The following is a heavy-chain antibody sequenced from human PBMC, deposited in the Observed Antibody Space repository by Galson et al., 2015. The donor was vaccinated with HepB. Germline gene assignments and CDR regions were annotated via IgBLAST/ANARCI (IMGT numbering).Heavy chain of an antibody. J-gene: IGHJ6*03. CDR2: IIPSLGIA. CDR1: GCTFSSYA. D-gene: IGHD1-26*01. V-gene: IGHV1-69*10. CDR3: ARDMQWELFGMDV. Sequence: SVKVSCKASGCTFSSYAISWVRQAPGQGLEWMGGIIPSLGIANYAQKFQGRVTITADKSTSTAYMELSSLRSEDTAVYYCARDMQWELFGMDVWGNGTTVTVSS.